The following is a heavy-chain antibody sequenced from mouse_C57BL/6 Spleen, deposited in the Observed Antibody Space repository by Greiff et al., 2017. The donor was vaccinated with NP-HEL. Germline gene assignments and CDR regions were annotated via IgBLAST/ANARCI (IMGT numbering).Heavy chain of an antibody. CDR1: GYAFTNYL. CDR2: INPGSGGT. J-gene: IGHJ3*01. CDR3: ARPYYGPFAY. D-gene: IGHD1-1*01. V-gene: IGHV1-54*01. Sequence: QVQLQQSGAELVRPGTSVKVSCKASGYAFTNYLIEWVKQRPGQGLEWIGVINPGSGGTNYNEKFKGKATLTADKSSSTAYMQLSSLTSEDSAVYFCARPYYGPFAYWGQGTLVTVSA.